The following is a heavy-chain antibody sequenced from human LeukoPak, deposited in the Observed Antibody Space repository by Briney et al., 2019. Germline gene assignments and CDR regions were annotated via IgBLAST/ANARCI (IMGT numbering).Heavy chain of an antibody. V-gene: IGHV4-59*06. CDR2: IYYSGST. Sequence: PSETLSLTCTVSGGSISSYYWTWIRQPPGKGLEWIGYIYYSGSTYYNPSLKSRVTISVDTSKNQFSLKLSSVTAADTAVYYCARGLRFEYCIGGSCYPGPLYDYWGQGTLVTVSS. CDR3: ARGLRFEYCIGGSCYPGPLYDY. D-gene: IGHD2-15*01. J-gene: IGHJ4*02. CDR1: GGSISSYY.